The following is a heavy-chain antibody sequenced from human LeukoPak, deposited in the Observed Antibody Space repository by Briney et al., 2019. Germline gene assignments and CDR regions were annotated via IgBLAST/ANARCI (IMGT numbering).Heavy chain of an antibody. D-gene: IGHD3-3*01. CDR2: INPSGGST. CDR1: GYTFTSYY. J-gene: IGHJ4*02. CDR3: AKDYRPHDFWSGLVDY. V-gene: IGHV1-46*01. Sequence: AASVKVSCKASGYTFTSYYMHWVRQAPGQGLEWMGIINPSGGSTSYAQKFQGRVTMTRDMSTSTVYMELSSLRSEDTAVYYCAKDYRPHDFWSGLVDYWGQGTLVTVSS.